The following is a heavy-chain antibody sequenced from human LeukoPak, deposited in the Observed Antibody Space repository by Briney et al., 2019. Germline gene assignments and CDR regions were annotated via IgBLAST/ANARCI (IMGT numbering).Heavy chain of an antibody. CDR1: GFTFSSHA. V-gene: IGHV3-64D*06. D-gene: IGHD3-16*01. Sequence: PGGSLRLSCSASGFTFSSHAMHWVRQTPGKGLEYVSAIRGIGGNTYYADSVKGRFTISRDNSKNTLYLQMSSLRTEDTAVYYCVKSDRSDYTDYGIGSWGQGTLVTVSS. CDR3: VKSDRSDYTDYGIGS. CDR2: IRGIGGNT. J-gene: IGHJ5*02.